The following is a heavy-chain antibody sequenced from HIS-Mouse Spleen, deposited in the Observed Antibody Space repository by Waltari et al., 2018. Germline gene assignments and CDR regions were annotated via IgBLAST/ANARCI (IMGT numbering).Heavy chain of an antibody. CDR1: GFTFSSYA. CDR3: ASLLTGDWYFDL. D-gene: IGHD7-27*01. V-gene: IGHV3-30*04. Sequence: QVQLVESGGGVVQPGRSLRLSCAASGFTFSSYAMHWVRQAPGKGVEWVEVISYDGSNKDYADSVKGRFTISRDNSKNTLYLQMNSLRAEDTAVYYCASLLTGDWYFDLWGRGTLVTVSS. J-gene: IGHJ2*01. CDR2: ISYDGSNK.